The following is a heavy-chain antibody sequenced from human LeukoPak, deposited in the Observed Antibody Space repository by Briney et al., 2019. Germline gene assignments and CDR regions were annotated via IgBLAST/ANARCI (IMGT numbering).Heavy chain of an antibody. D-gene: IGHD4-17*01. V-gene: IGHV3-49*03. CDR1: GFTFDDYA. Sequence: YPGGSLRLSCSASGFTFDDYAVSWFRQAPGKGLEWVGFIRSKAFGGTPEYAASVRGRFTISRDDSKSIAYLQMNSLKTEDTAVYYCTRNTVTVHFDYWSQRTLVTVSS. CDR2: IRSKAFGGTP. J-gene: IGHJ4*02. CDR3: TRNTVTVHFDY.